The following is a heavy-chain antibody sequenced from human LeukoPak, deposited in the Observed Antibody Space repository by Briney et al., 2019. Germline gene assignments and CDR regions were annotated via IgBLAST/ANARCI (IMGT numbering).Heavy chain of an antibody. J-gene: IGHJ4*02. D-gene: IGHD4-17*01. CDR3: ARTSGGYGDWAY. CDR1: GFTFDDYG. Sequence: GGSLTLSCAASGFTFDDYGMSLVRQAPGTRREWVSAINWNGGSTGYADSMKGRFIVSRDNAKNSLYLQMNSLRAEDTALYYCARTSGGYGDWAYWGQGILVTVSS. V-gene: IGHV3-20*04. CDR2: INWNGGST.